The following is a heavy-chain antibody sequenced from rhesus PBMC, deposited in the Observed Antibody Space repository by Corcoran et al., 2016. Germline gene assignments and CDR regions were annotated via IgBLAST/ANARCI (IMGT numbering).Heavy chain of an antibody. CDR1: GGSISGYW. D-gene: IGHD6-19*01. Sequence: QLQLQESGPGLVKPSETLSLTCAVSGGSISGYWCSWIRQPPGKGLEWMGRIESSGTNDYNPALKRRVTIARDTSKNQFSRKLSSVTAADTAVYYCAREGYSSIYFDYWGQGVLVTVSS. V-gene: IGHV4-160*01. CDR3: AREGYSSIYFDY. J-gene: IGHJ4*01. CDR2: IESSGTN.